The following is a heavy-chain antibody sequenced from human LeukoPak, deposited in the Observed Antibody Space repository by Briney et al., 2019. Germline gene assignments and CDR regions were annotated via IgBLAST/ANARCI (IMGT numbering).Heavy chain of an antibody. CDR3: AKDLGWIQFGY. D-gene: IGHD5-18*01. Sequence: PGGSLRLSCAASGFIFRNYGMNWVRQPPGKGLEWVSGVSPNGETAYYADSVKGRFTTSRDNSKNTVYLQVRSLRAEDTAVYYCAKDLGWIQFGYWGQGALVTVSS. V-gene: IGHV3-23*01. CDR2: VSPNGETA. CDR1: GFIFRNYG. J-gene: IGHJ4*02.